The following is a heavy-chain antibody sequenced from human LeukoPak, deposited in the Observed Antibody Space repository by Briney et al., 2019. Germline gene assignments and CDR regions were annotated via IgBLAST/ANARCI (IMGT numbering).Heavy chain of an antibody. Sequence: GGSLRLSCVASGFTFSTYGMSWVRQAPGKGLEWVAAVSSTGSGTYYPDSLKGRFIISRDNSQNTVFLQMSSLRPEDTALYFCEKDGPLLWFGPTDAWGQGILVTVSS. CDR1: GFTFSTYG. D-gene: IGHD3-10*01. J-gene: IGHJ5*02. V-gene: IGHV3-23*01. CDR3: EKDGPLLWFGPTDA. CDR2: VSSTGSGT.